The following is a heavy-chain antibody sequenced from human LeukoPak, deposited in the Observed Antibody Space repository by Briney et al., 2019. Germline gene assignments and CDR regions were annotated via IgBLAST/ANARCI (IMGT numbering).Heavy chain of an antibody. CDR1: GFTFSSYA. D-gene: IGHD6-13*01. Sequence: GGSLRLSCVASGFTFSSYAMHWVRQAPGKGLEYVSAISNNGDYTYYVNSVQDRFTISRDNSKNTLYLQMGSLRAEDTAVYYCARDGSKWNFDYWGQGTLVTVSS. CDR2: ISNNGDYT. V-gene: IGHV3-64*01. J-gene: IGHJ4*02. CDR3: ARDGSKWNFDY.